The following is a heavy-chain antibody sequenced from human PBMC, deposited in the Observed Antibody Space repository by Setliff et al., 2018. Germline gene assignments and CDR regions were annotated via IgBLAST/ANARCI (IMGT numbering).Heavy chain of an antibody. Sequence: SETLSLTCAVYGGSFSGYYWSWIRQPPGKGLEWTGEINHSGSTNYNPSLKSRVTISVDTSKNQFSLKLSSVTAADTAVYYCARGGYSRGPPVYYFDYWGQGTLVTVS. CDR2: INHSGST. J-gene: IGHJ4*02. CDR3: ARGGYSRGPPVYYFDY. V-gene: IGHV4-34*01. D-gene: IGHD5-12*01. CDR1: GGSFSGYY.